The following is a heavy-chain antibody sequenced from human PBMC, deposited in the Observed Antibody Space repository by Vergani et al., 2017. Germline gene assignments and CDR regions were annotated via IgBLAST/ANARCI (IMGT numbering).Heavy chain of an antibody. CDR3: ARLSGSYYADY. CDR1: GGSISSYY. V-gene: IGHV4-59*08. J-gene: IGHJ4*02. Sequence: QVQLQESGPGLVKPSETLSLTCTVPGGSISSYYWSWIRQPPGKGLEWIGYIYYSGSTNYNPSLKSVGTISVDTSKNQFSLKLSSVTAADTAVYYCARLSGSYYADYWGQGTLVTVSA. D-gene: IGHD1-26*01. CDR2: IYYSGST.